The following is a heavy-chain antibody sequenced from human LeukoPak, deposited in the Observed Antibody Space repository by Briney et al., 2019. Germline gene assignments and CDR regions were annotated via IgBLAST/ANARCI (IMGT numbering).Heavy chain of an antibody. J-gene: IGHJ5*02. CDR2: ISSSSSYT. D-gene: IGHD6-6*01. CDR1: GFTFSSYN. CDR3: ARVRIAAPNWFDP. Sequence: PGGSLRLSCAASGFTFSSYNMNWVRQAPGKGLEWVSSISSSSSYTYYADSVKVRFTISRDNAKNSLYLQINSLRAEDTAVYYCARVRIAAPNWFDPWGQGTLVTVSS. V-gene: IGHV3-21*01.